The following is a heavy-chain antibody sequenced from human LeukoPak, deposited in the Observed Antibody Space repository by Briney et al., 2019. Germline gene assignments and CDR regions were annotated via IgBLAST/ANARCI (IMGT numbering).Heavy chain of an antibody. Sequence: GGSLRLSCAASGFTFNSYSMHWVRQAPGKGLKWVAVISSHGRNKDYADSGNGRFTISRDNSENTLYLQMDSLTTEDTGVYYCAREQGQQWRRFDSWGQGSPVTVSS. CDR1: GFTFNSYS. CDR3: AREQGQQWRRFDS. J-gene: IGHJ4*02. D-gene: IGHD6-19*01. V-gene: IGHV3-30*04. CDR2: ISSHGRNK.